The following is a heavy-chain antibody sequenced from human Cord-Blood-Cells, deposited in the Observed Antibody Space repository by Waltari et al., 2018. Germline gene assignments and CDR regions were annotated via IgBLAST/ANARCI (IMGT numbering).Heavy chain of an antibody. CDR2: FDPEDGET. CDR1: GYTSTEIY. V-gene: IGHV1-24*01. CDR3: ATSPIEIRGFAFDI. J-gene: IGHJ3*02. Sequence: QVQLVQSGAEVKQPGASVTVACQVSGYTSTEIYMPWVRQPPGKGLEWMGGFDPEDGETIYAQKFQGRVTMTEDTSTDTAYMGLSSLRSEDTAVYYCATSPIEIRGFAFDIWGQGTMVTVSS.